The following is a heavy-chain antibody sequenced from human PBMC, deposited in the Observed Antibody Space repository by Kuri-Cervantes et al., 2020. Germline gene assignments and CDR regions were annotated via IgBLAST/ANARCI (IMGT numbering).Heavy chain of an antibody. CDR3: ARRGAPSITAAGARENWYDL. Sequence: GESLKISCKGSGYSFTSYWIGWVRQMPGKGLEWMGIIYPGDSDTRYSPSFQGQVTISADKSISTAYLQWISLKASDTAMYYCARRGAPSITAAGARENWYDLWGQGTLVTVSS. J-gene: IGHJ5*02. V-gene: IGHV5-51*01. CDR2: IYPGDSDT. D-gene: IGHD6-13*01. CDR1: GYSFTSYW.